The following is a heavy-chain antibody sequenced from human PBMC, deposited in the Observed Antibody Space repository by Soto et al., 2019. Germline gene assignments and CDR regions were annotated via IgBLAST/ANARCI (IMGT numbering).Heavy chain of an antibody. V-gene: IGHV5-51*01. CDR2: IYPGDSDT. CDR1: GYSFTSYW. CDR3: ARLGQQRVTYYGMDV. D-gene: IGHD6-13*01. J-gene: IGHJ6*02. Sequence: GESLKISCKGSGYSFTSYWIGWVRQMPGKGLEWMGIIYPGDSDTRYSPSFQGQVTISADKSISTAYLQWSSLKASDTAMYYCARLGQQRVTYYGMDVWGQGTTVTVSS.